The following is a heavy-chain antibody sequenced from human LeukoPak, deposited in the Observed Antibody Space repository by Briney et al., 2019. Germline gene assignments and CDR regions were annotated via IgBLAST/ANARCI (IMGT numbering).Heavy chain of an antibody. Sequence: PSETLSLTCTVSGGSISSYYWSWIRQPPGKGLEWIGYIYYSGSTNYNPSLKSRVTISVDTSKNQFSLKLSSVTAADTAVYYCARHPIAAAGTNFLYSYYGMDVWGQGTTVTVSS. D-gene: IGHD6-13*01. CDR1: GGSISSYY. V-gene: IGHV4-59*08. CDR3: ARHPIAAAGTNFLYSYYGMDV. CDR2: IYYSGST. J-gene: IGHJ6*02.